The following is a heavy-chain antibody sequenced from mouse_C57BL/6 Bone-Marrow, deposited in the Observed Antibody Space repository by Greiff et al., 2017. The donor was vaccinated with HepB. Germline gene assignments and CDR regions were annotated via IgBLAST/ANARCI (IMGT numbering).Heavy chain of an antibody. V-gene: IGHV1-54*01. CDR1: GYAFTNYL. J-gene: IGHJ3*01. Sequence: QVQLQQSGAELVRPGTSVKVSCKASGYAFTNYLIEWVKQRPGQGLEWIGVINPGSGGTNYNEKFKGKATLTADKSSSTAYMQLSSLTSEDSAVYFCARRGTLAWFAYWGQGTLVTVSA. D-gene: IGHD3-3*01. CDR2: INPGSGGT. CDR3: ARRGTLAWFAY.